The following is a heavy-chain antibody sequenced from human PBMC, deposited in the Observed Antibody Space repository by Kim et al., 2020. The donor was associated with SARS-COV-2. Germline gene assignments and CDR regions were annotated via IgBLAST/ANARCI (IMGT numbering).Heavy chain of an antibody. CDR2: ISSSSSTI. V-gene: IGHV3-48*02. Sequence: GGSLRLSCAASGFTFSSYSMNWVRQAPGKGLEWVSYISSSSSTIYYADSVKGRFTISRDNAKNSLYLQMNSLRDEDTAVYYCARDDPPAYYYDSSNPVFDYWGQGTLVTVSS. CDR3: ARDDPPAYYYDSSNPVFDY. J-gene: IGHJ4*02. CDR1: GFTFSSYS. D-gene: IGHD3-22*01.